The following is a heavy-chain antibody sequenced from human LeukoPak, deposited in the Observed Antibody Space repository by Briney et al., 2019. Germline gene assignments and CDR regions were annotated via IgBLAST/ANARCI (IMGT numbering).Heavy chain of an antibody. CDR2: ISSSGDFT. J-gene: IGHJ4*02. V-gene: IGHV3-23*01. CDR1: GFTFNIYS. D-gene: IGHD3-22*01. Sequence: GGSLRLSCAASGFTFNIYSMSWVRQAPGKGLEWVPRISSSGDFTVYAGSVKGRFTIPRDNSKNTLYLQMNSLRAEDTAIYYCAKDRPNYYESNGHYYRRDGDYWGQGTLVTVSS. CDR3: AKDRPNYYESNGHYYRRDGDY.